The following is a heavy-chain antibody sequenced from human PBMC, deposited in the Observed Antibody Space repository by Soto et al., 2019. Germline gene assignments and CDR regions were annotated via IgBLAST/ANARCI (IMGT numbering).Heavy chain of an antibody. CDR2: VNPILSMS. J-gene: IGHJ4*02. V-gene: IGHV1-69*04. D-gene: IGHD3-10*01. CDR1: GDTFSFYS. Sequence: QVQLVQSGAEVKRPGSSVKVSCKASGDTFSFYSINWVRQAPGLGLEWMGRVNPILSMSNYAQRFQGRVTMTAAKSTGTAYMELSGLSSEDTAMYYCATSYGSGSRAFDYWGQGALVTVSS. CDR3: ATSYGSGSRAFDY.